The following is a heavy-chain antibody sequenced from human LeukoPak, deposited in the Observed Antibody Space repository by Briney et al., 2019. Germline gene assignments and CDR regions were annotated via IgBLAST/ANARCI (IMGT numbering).Heavy chain of an antibody. V-gene: IGHV3-23*01. CDR3: AKPHTPYCSGGTCYLFDF. CDR2: INNNGGST. J-gene: IGHJ4*02. Sequence: GGSLRLSCAASGFTFSSYAMSWVRQAPGKGLEWVSHINNNGGSTSYADSVKGRFTISRDNSKNTLYLQSNSLRAEDTAVYYCAKPHTPYCSGGTCYLFDFWGQGTLVTVSS. D-gene: IGHD2-15*01. CDR1: GFTFSSYA.